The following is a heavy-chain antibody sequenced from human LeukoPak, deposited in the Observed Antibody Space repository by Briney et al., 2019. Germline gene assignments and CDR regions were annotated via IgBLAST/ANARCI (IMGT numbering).Heavy chain of an antibody. CDR2: IIPIFGTA. D-gene: IGHD6-13*01. CDR1: GGTFSSYA. V-gene: IGHV1-69*05. J-gene: IGHJ4*02. CDR3: ARDRYSSSWYYLDY. Sequence: GASVKVSCKASGGTFSSYATSWVRQAPGQGLEWMGGIIPIFGTANYAQKFQGRVTITTDESTSTAYMELSSLRSEDTAVYYCARDRYSSSWYYLDYWGQGTLVTVSS.